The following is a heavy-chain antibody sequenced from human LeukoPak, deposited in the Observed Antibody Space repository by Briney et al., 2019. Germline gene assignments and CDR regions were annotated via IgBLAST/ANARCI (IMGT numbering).Heavy chain of an antibody. CDR1: GYTFTSYG. D-gene: IGHD4-17*01. V-gene: IGHV1-18*01. CDR2: INPYNGNR. J-gene: IGHJ4*02. CDR3: AREIYGRFDY. Sequence: GASVKVSCKASGYTFTSYGICWVRQAPGQGLECMGWINPYNGNRNYAQKFQGRVTMTTDTSTSTAYMELRSMRSDDTAVYYCAREIYGRFDYWGQGALVTVSS.